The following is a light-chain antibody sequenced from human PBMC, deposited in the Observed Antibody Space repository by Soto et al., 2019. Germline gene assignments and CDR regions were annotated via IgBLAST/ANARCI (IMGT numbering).Light chain of an antibody. V-gene: IGKV1-5*01. CDR3: LQYNSYPWT. Sequence: DIQMTQSPSTLSASVGDRVTITCRASQSISSWLAWYQQKPGKAPKLLIYDASSLESGVPSRFSGSGSGTEFTLTISSLQPDDFATYYGLQYNSYPWTFGQGTKVDSK. J-gene: IGKJ1*01. CDR2: DAS. CDR1: QSISSW.